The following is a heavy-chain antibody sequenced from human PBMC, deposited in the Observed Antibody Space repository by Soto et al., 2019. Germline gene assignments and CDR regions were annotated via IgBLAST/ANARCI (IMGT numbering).Heavy chain of an antibody. Sequence: GGSLRLSCAASGFTFSSYAKHWVRQAPGKGLEWVAVISYDGSNKYYADSVKGRFTISRDNSKNTLYLQMNSLRAEDTAVYYCEPGYCSSTSCYTVDYWGQGTLVTVYS. CDR2: ISYDGSNK. V-gene: IGHV3-30-3*01. CDR1: GFTFSSYA. CDR3: EPGYCSSTSCYTVDY. D-gene: IGHD2-2*02. J-gene: IGHJ4*02.